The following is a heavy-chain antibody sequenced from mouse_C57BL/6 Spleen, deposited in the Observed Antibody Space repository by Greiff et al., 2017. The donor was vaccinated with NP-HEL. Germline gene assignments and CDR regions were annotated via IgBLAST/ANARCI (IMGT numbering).Heavy chain of an antibody. D-gene: IGHD1-1*01. J-gene: IGHJ2*01. CDR2: INPYNGGT. CDR3: ARTTTGGTVFDY. V-gene: IGHV1-19*01. CDR1: GYTFTDYY. Sequence: EVQLQESGPVLVKPGASVKMSCKASGYTFTDYYMNWVKQSHGKSLEWIGVINPYNGGTSYNQKFKGKATLTVDKSSSTAYMELNSLTSEDSAVYYCARTTTGGTVFDYWGQGTTLTVSS.